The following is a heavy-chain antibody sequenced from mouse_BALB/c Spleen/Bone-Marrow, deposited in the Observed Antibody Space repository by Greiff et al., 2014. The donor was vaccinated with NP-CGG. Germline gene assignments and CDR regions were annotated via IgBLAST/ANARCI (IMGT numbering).Heavy chain of an antibody. V-gene: IGHV10-3*03. J-gene: IGHJ3*01. D-gene: IGHD1-1*01. Sequence: EVKLVESGGGLVQPKGSSKLSCAASGFTFNTYAMHWVCQAPGKGLEWVARIRSKSNNYATYYADSVKDRFTISRDDSQSMLYLQMNNLKTEDTAMYYCVREDYGRGFAYWGQGTLVTVSA. CDR3: VREDYGRGFAY. CDR2: IRSKSNNYAT. CDR1: GFTFNTYA.